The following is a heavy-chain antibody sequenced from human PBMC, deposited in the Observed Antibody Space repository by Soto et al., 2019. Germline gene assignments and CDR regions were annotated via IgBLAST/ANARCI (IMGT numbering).Heavy chain of an antibody. V-gene: IGHV3-33*01. CDR2: IWYDGSNK. Sequence: GGSLRLSSAPSGFTFSSYGMHWVRQAPGKGLEWVAVIWYDGSNKYYADSVKGRFNISRDNSKNTLYLQMNSLRAEDTAVYCCARVYQLLFDGMDVWGQGTTVNVSS. J-gene: IGHJ6*02. CDR3: ARVYQLLFDGMDV. D-gene: IGHD2-2*01. CDR1: GFTFSSYG.